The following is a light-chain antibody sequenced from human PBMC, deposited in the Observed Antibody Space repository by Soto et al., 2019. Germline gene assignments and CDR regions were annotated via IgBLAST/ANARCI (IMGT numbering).Light chain of an antibody. CDR1: QSVSTN. CDR3: QQYNIWPPLT. Sequence: EVVMTQSPATLSVSPGEGATLSCRASQSVSTNLAWYLQKPGQAPRLLIYGASTRAPGIPARFSGSGSGTDFTLTISSLQSEDFGMYYCQQYNIWPPLTFGGGTKVEIK. J-gene: IGKJ4*01. CDR2: GAS. V-gene: IGKV3-15*01.